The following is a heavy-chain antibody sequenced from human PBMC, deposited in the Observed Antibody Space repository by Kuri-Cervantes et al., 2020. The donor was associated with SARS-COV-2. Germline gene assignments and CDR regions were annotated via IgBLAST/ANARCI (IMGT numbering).Heavy chain of an antibody. CDR1: GGSISSYY. V-gene: IGHV4-59*01. Sequence: SETLSLTCTVSGGSISSYYWSWIRQPPGKGLEWSGYIYYSGSTNYNPSLNSRVTISVDTSKSQFSLKLSPVTAADTAVYYCVRKSNCAAFFDYWGQGTVVTVSS. J-gene: IGHJ4*02. D-gene: IGHD4-11*01. CDR3: VRKSNCAAFFDY. CDR2: IYYSGST.